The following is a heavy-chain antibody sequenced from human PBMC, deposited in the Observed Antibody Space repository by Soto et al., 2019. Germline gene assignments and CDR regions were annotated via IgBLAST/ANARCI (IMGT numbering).Heavy chain of an antibody. Sequence: SETLSLTCTVSGGSISSGGYYWSWIRQHQGKGLEWIGYFYYSGSTYYNPSLKSRVTISVDTYKNQFSLKLSSVTAADTAVYYCARAANWFDPWGQGALVTVSS. CDR3: ARAANWFDP. CDR2: FYYSGST. J-gene: IGHJ5*02. V-gene: IGHV4-31*03. CDR1: GGSISSGGYY.